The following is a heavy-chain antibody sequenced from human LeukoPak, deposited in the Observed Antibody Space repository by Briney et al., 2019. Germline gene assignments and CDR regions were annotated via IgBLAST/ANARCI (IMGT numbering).Heavy chain of an antibody. CDR2: IKDGGTTT. D-gene: IGHD5-12*01. J-gene: IGHJ4*02. CDR1: GFTFSSYW. V-gene: IGHV3-74*01. Sequence: GGSLRLSCAASGFTFSSYWIHCVRHVPGKGLVWVASIKDGGTTTDYADSVKGRFTISRDDDKHTLYLQMNSLRAEDTAVYYCTTIRPGYWGQGTLIIVSA. CDR3: TTIRPGY.